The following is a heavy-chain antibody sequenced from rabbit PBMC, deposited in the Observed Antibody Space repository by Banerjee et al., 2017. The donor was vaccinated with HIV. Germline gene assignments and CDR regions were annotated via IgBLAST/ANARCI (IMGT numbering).Heavy chain of an antibody. J-gene: IGHJ6*01. CDR2: IYAGSSGNT. D-gene: IGHD4-1*01. CDR1: FSSGYD. CDR3: ARDLAGIIGWNFGL. V-gene: IGHV1S40*01. Sequence: FSSGYDMCWVRQAPGKGLEWIACIYAGSSGNTYYASWAKGRFTISKTSSTTVTLQMTSLTAADTATYFCARDLAGIIGWNFGLWGPGTLVTVS.